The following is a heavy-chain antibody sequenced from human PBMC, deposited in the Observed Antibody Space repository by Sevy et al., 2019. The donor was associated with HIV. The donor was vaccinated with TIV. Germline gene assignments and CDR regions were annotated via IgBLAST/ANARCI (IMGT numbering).Heavy chain of an antibody. J-gene: IGHJ4*02. CDR1: GYSLTNYV. Sequence: ASVKVSCKAPGYSLTNYVMHWVRQAPGQRLEWMGWVHAGNGNTKYSQKFRGRVTLTRDTSARKAYMELSSLGSEDTAVYYCAGDPTRETYADYYFDYWGQGTLVTVSS. V-gene: IGHV1-3*01. CDR2: VHAGNGNT. D-gene: IGHD1-26*01. CDR3: AGDPTRETYADYYFDY.